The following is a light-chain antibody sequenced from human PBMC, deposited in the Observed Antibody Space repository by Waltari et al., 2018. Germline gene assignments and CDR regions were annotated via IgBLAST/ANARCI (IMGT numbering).Light chain of an antibody. CDR2: ANT. Sequence: QSVLTQPPSVSGAPGQRVTISCTGNSSNIGAGFDVPWYQQLPGTAPQLLIYANTSRPSGVPDRFSASKSGTSASLAITGLQAEDEADYYCQSYDSTLTVHYVFGAGTKVTVL. J-gene: IGLJ1*01. CDR3: QSYDSTLTVHYV. CDR1: SSNIGAGFD. V-gene: IGLV1-40*01.